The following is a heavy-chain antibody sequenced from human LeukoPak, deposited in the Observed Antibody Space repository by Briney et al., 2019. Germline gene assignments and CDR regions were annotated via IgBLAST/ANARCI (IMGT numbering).Heavy chain of an antibody. CDR2: ISGSGSST. D-gene: IGHD5-18*01. V-gene: IGHV3-23*01. CDR1: GFTFSSYA. CDR3: AKDGGYSYGYDYYYMDV. J-gene: IGHJ6*03. Sequence: PGGSLRLSCAASGFTFSSYAMSWVRQAPGKGLELVSAISGSGSSTCYADSVKGRFTISRDNSKNTLYLQMNSLRAEDTAVYYCAKDGGYSYGYDYYYMDVWGKGTTVTVSS.